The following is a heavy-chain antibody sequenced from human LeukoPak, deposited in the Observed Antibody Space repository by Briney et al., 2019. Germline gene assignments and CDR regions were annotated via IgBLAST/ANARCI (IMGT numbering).Heavy chain of an antibody. CDR2: ISYDGSNK. V-gene: IGHV3-30*18. CDR1: GFTFSSYG. D-gene: IGHD6-13*01. CDR3: AKDMSGGPGIGGMDV. Sequence: GGSLRLSCAASGFTFSSYGMPWVRQAPGKGLEWVAVISYDGSNKYYADSVKGRFTISRDNSKNTLYLQMNSLRAEDTAVYYCAKDMSGGPGIGGMDVWGQGTTVTVSS. J-gene: IGHJ6*02.